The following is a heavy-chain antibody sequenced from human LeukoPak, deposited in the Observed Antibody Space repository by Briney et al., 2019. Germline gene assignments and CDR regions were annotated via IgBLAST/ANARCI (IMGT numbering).Heavy chain of an antibody. CDR1: GFTFSSYS. CDR2: ISSSSSYI. CDR3: ATDMAVYCSGAGCYFDS. V-gene: IGHV3-21*01. D-gene: IGHD2-15*01. J-gene: IGHJ4*02. Sequence: GGSLRLSCAASGFTFSSYSMNWVRQAPGEGLECGSSISSSSSYIYYADSEKGRFTISRDNAKNSLYLQMNSLRAEDTAVYYCATDMAVYCSGAGCYFDSWGQGTLVTVSS.